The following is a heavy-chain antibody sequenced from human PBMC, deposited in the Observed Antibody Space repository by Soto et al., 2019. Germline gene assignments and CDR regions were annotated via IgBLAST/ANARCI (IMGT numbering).Heavy chain of an antibody. J-gene: IGHJ5*02. CDR3: VSNDWYRFDP. V-gene: IGHV4-4*02. D-gene: IGHD3-9*01. CDR2: IHHSGSF. Sequence: QVQLQESGPGLVNPSGTLSLTCAVSGGSITSNWWSWVRQPPGKGLEWIGEIHHSGSFNYNPSLRSRVTISIDKSKNQLSLNLTSVTAAGPAVHYCVSNDWYRFDPWGQGTLVTVSS. CDR1: GGSITSNW.